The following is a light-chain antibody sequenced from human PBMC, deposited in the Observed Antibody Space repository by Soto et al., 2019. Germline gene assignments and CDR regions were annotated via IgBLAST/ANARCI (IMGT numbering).Light chain of an antibody. V-gene: IGLV2-14*01. Sequence: QSALTQPASVSGSPGQSITISCTGTSSDVGGYNYVSWYQQHPGKAPKLMIYEVSNRPSGVSNSLSGSKSGNTASLTISGLQAEDEADYYCCSYTSTSTWVFGGGTMLTVL. CDR2: EVS. J-gene: IGLJ3*02. CDR1: SSDVGGYNY. CDR3: CSYTSTSTWV.